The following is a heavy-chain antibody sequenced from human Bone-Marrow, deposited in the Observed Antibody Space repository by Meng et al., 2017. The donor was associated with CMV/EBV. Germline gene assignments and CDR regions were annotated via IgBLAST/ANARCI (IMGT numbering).Heavy chain of an antibody. J-gene: IGHJ6*02. V-gene: IGHV3-74*01. CDR3: AREARIAAAGTAYYYYGMDV. Sequence: GGSLRLSCAASGFTFSSYWMHWVRQAPGKGLVWVSRINSDGSSTYYADSVKGRFTISRDNSKNTLYLQMNSLRAEDTAVYYCAREARIAAAGTAYYYYGMDVWGQGTTVTVSS. CDR1: GFTFSSYW. D-gene: IGHD6-13*01. CDR2: INSDGSST.